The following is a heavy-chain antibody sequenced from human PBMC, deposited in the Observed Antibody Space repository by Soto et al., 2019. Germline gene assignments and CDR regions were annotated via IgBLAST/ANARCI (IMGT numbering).Heavy chain of an antibody. D-gene: IGHD4-4*01. Sequence: QVQLQESGPGLVKPSGTLSLTCAVSGGSISSSNWWSWVRQSPGKGLEWIGEIYHSGSTNYNPSLKSRVTMSVDKSKNQFSLTLNSVTAADTAVYYCARDASNNRPCYFDSWGQGTLVTVSS. CDR2: IYHSGST. CDR1: GGSISSSNW. V-gene: IGHV4-4*02. CDR3: ARDASNNRPCYFDS. J-gene: IGHJ4*02.